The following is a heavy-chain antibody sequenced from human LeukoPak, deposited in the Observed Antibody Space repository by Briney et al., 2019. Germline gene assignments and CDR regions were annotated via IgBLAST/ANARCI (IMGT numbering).Heavy chain of an antibody. CDR3: AKVPSMVRGVIIIPSVFDY. Sequence: GGSLRLSCAASGFTFSSYAMSWVRRAPGKGLEWVSAISGSGGSTYYADSVKGRFTISRDNSKNTLYLQMNSLRAEDTAVYYCAKVPSMVRGVIIIPSVFDYWGQGTLVTVSS. V-gene: IGHV3-23*01. J-gene: IGHJ4*02. CDR2: ISGSGGST. CDR1: GFTFSSYA. D-gene: IGHD3-10*01.